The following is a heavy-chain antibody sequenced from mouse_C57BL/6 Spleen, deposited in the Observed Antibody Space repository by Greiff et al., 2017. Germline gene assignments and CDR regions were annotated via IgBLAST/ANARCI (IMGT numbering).Heavy chain of an antibody. D-gene: IGHD1-2*01. CDR2: IHPNSGST. J-gene: IGHJ3*01. V-gene: IGHV1-64*01. CDR3: AREGDGRFAY. Sequence: VQLQQSGAELVKPGASVKLSCKASGYTFTSYWMHWVKQRPGQGLEWIGMIHPNSGSTNYNEKFKSKATLTVDKSSSTAYMQLSSLTSEDSAVYYCAREGDGRFAYWGQGTLVTVSA. CDR1: GYTFTSYW.